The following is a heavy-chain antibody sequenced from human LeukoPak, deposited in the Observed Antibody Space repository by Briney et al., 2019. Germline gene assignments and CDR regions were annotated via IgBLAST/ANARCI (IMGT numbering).Heavy chain of an antibody. CDR1: GLSLSTSGVG. CDR3: AHSTDQTYYGSGSYYKNWFDP. CDR2: IYWDDDK. Sequence: SGPTLVKPTQTLTLTCTFSGLSLSTSGVGVGWIRQPPGKALEWLALIYWDDDKRYSPSLKSRLTITKDTSKNQVVLTMTNMDPVDTATYYCAHSTDQTYYGSGSYYKNWFDPWGQGTLVTVSS. V-gene: IGHV2-5*02. D-gene: IGHD3-10*01. J-gene: IGHJ5*02.